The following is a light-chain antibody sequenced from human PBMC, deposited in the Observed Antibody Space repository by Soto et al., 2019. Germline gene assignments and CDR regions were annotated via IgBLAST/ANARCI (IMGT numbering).Light chain of an antibody. Sequence: IQMTQSPSSLSASIGDRFTITCLASQGIRNDLGWYQQKPGKAPKLLIYAASSLQSGVPSRFSGSASGTDFTLTISSLQPEDFATYYCLQDYSYPWTFGQGTKVDIK. CDR3: LQDYSYPWT. V-gene: IGKV1-6*01. CDR1: QGIRND. CDR2: AAS. J-gene: IGKJ1*01.